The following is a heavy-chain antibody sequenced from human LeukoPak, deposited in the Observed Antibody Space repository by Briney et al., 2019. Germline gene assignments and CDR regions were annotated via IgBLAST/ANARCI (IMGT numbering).Heavy chain of an antibody. CDR3: AKGLQGYYGSGSYYHYPFDY. V-gene: IGHV3-30*18. J-gene: IGHJ4*02. Sequence: PGRSLRLSCAASGFTFSSYGMHWVRQAPGKGLEWVAVISYDGSNKYYADSVKGRFTISRDNSKNTLYLQMNSLRAEDTAVYYCAKGLQGYYGSGSYYHYPFDYWGQGTLVTVSS. CDR1: GFTFSSYG. CDR2: ISYDGSNK. D-gene: IGHD3-10*01.